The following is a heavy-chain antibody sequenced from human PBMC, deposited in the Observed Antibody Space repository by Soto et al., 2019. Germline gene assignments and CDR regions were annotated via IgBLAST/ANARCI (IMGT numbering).Heavy chain of an antibody. CDR1: GYSFTSYW. J-gene: IGHJ6*02. Sequence: PGESLKISCNGSGYSFTSYWICWVRQMPWKGLEWMGIIYPGDSDTRYSPSFQGQVTISADKSISTAYLQWSSLQASDTAIYYCARQGRCSSTSCYTGANFYYYGMDVWGQGTTVTVSS. V-gene: IGHV5-51*01. CDR2: IYPGDSDT. CDR3: ARQGRCSSTSCYTGANFYYYGMDV. D-gene: IGHD2-2*02.